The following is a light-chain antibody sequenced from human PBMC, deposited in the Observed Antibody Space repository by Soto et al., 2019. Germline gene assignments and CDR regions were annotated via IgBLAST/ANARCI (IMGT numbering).Light chain of an antibody. Sequence: QYALTQPASVSGSPGQSITISCTGTSSDVGGYNYVSWYQHHPGKAPKLMLYDVSNRPSGVSNRFSGSKSGNTASLTIAGLQAEDEADYYCSSYTSSSTVVFGGGTKLTVL. CDR3: SSYTSSSTVV. CDR1: SSDVGGYNY. J-gene: IGLJ2*01. V-gene: IGLV2-14*03. CDR2: DVS.